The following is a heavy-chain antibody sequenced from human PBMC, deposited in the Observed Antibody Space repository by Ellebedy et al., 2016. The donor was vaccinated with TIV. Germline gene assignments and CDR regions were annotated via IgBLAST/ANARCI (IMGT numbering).Heavy chain of an antibody. CDR3: ARGSMVRGLAG. D-gene: IGHD3-10*01. CDR1: LPSLSGYY. CDR2: INHRGAT. J-gene: IGHJ1*01. V-gene: IGHV4-34*01. Sequence: SETLSLXXEVDLPSLSGYYWAWIRQPPGKGLEWIGDINHRGATKSISSLKSRVTISLDTSKKQFSLNITSVTAADTAFYFCARGSMVRGLAGWGQGTLVTVSS.